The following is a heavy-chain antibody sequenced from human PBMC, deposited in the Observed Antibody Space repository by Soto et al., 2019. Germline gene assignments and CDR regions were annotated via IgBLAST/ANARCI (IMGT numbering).Heavy chain of an antibody. CDR1: GYSISSSNW. J-gene: IGHJ4*02. CDR2: IYSSGST. V-gene: IGHV4-28*03. Sequence: SETLSLTCAVSGYSISSSNWWGWIRHHPGQGLEWIGYIYSSGSTNYNPSLKSRLTISVDTSKNQFSLRLSSVTAEDTAVYYCARERSGSSHFDFWGQGTLVTVSS. CDR3: ARERSGSSHFDF. D-gene: IGHD2-15*01.